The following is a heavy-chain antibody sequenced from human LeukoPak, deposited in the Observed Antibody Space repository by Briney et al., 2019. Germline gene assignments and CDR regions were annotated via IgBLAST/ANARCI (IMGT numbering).Heavy chain of an antibody. CDR2: IQQDGPEK. J-gene: IGHJ6*04. CDR1: GFTLSSYW. V-gene: IGHV3-7*03. D-gene: IGHD2-8*02. CDR3: ARGWCPHCHGMGD. Sequence: PGGSLRLSCTVSGFTLSSYWMTWVRQAPGKGQERVANIQQDGPEKYYLDSVRGRFTISRDNAQNQLFLQMDSLRAEDTAVYFCARGWCPHCHGMGDWGKGTTVTVSS.